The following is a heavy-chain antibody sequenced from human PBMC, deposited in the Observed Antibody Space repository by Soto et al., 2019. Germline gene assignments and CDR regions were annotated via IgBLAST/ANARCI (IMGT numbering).Heavy chain of an antibody. D-gene: IGHD2-2*01. J-gene: IGHJ6*02. Sequence: GGSLRLSCAASGFTFSSYAMSWVRQAPGKGLEWVSAISGSGGSTYYADSVKGRFTISRDNSKNTLYLQMNSLRAEDTAVYYCAKGANIVVVPAASHGMDVWGQGTTVTVSS. V-gene: IGHV3-23*01. CDR3: AKGANIVVVPAASHGMDV. CDR1: GFTFSSYA. CDR2: ISGSGGST.